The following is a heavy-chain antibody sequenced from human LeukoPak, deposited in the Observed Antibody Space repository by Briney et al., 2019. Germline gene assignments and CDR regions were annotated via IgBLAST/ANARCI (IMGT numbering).Heavy chain of an antibody. J-gene: IGHJ6*03. D-gene: IGHD2-2*01. Sequence: PSETLSLTCTVSGGSISSYNWSWIRQPPGKGLEWIGYIYYSRSTNYNPSLKSRVTISVDTSKNQFSLKLSSVTAADTAVYYCARLREEYCSSTSCLHYYYYYMDVWGKGTTVTVSS. V-gene: IGHV4-59*01. CDR3: ARLREEYCSSTSCLHYYYYYMDV. CDR2: IYYSRST. CDR1: GGSISSYN.